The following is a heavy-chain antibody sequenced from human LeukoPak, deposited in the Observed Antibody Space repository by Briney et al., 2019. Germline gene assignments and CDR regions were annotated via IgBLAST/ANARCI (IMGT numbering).Heavy chain of an antibody. Sequence: GGSLRLSCEASGFTFSTFPMHWVRQTPDKGLEWVAVISDDGRDVYYADSVKGRFTISRDNSKNTLYLQMHSVSPEDTAVVYCARVGRVSIYPSYMDVWGKGTTVNVSS. CDR2: ISDDGRDV. J-gene: IGHJ6*03. V-gene: IGHV3-30*04. CDR1: GFTFSTFP. D-gene: IGHD6-6*01. CDR3: ARVGRVSIYPSYMDV.